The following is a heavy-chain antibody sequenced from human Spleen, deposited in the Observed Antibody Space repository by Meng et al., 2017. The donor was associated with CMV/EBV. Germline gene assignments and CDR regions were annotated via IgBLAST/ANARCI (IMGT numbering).Heavy chain of an antibody. CDR1: GAITNGDPY. J-gene: IGHJ5*02. CDR2: INFSGCT. V-gene: IGHV4-31*02. D-gene: IGHD3-16*01. CDR3: ARFSDWGNWFDP. Sequence: GAITNGDPYWSWIRQHPGKGLEGIGFINFSGCTYYTPSLKSRVIISVDTFKNHFSLKMTSVTAADTAVYFCARFSDWGNWFDPWGQGTLVTVSS.